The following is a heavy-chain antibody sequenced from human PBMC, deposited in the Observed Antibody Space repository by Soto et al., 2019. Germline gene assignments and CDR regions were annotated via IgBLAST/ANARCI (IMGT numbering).Heavy chain of an antibody. CDR3: AHRRDDGDYAY. J-gene: IGHJ4*02. CDR2: IYWDNDK. Sequence: QITLKESGPTLVKPTETLTLTCTFSGFSLSTSGVGVGWIRQPPGKALEWLGIIYWDNDKRYSPSLKSRLTIAKDTSKNQVVLIMSNMDPVDTATYYCAHRRDDGDYAYWGQGTLVTGSS. V-gene: IGHV2-5*02. D-gene: IGHD4-17*01. CDR1: GFSLSTSGVG.